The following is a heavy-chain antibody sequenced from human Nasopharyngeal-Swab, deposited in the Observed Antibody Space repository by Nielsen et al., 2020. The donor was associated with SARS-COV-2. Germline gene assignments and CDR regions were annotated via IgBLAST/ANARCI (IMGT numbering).Heavy chain of an antibody. J-gene: IGHJ6*02. CDR2: ISHSGST. CDR3: ARIDGWGAMDV. V-gene: IGHV4-59*13. CDR1: CDSISPYF. Sequence: GSLRLSCSVSCDSISPYFWNWIRQPPGMGLEWFGYISHSGSTNYTPSLKSRVTISIDTSKNQLSLKLRSVTAADTAVYYCARIDGWGAMDVWGQGTTVTVSS. D-gene: IGHD3-10*01.